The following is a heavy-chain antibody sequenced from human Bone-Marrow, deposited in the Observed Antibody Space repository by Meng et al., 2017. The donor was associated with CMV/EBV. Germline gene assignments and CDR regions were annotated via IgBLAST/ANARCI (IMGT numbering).Heavy chain of an antibody. Sequence: GESLKISCAASGFTFSSYEMNWVRQAPGKGLEWVSYISVGGSTIYYTDSVKGRFTISRDNAKNSLYLQMNSLRAEDTAVYYCARGAGYVFDPWGQGTLVTVSS. D-gene: IGHD3-16*01. J-gene: IGHJ5*02. V-gene: IGHV3-48*03. CDR3: ARGAGYVFDP. CDR1: GFTFSSYE. CDR2: ISVGGSTI.